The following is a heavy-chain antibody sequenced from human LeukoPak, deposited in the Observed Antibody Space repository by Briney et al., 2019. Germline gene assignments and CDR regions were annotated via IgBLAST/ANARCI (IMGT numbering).Heavy chain of an antibody. J-gene: IGHJ6*03. Sequence: SETLSLTCTVSGGSISSSSYYWGWIRQPPGKGLEWIGSIYYSGSTYYNPSLKSRVTISVDTSKNQFSLKLSSVTAADTAVYYCARHHYQYYYYYMDVWGKGTTVTVSS. CDR2: IYYSGST. CDR1: GGSISSSSYY. V-gene: IGHV4-39*01. CDR3: ARHHYQYYYYYMDV. D-gene: IGHD1-26*01.